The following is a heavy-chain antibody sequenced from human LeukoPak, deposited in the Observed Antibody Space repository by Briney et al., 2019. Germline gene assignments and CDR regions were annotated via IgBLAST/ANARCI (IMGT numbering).Heavy chain of an antibody. CDR1: GFTFSSYA. D-gene: IGHD1-26*01. J-gene: IGHJ4*02. CDR3: AKVTGVVGATVLVNDY. V-gene: IGHV3-23*01. CDR2: ISGSGGST. Sequence: GGPLRLSCAASGFTFSSYAMSWVRQAPGKGLEWVSAISGSGGSTYYADSVKGRFTISRDNSKNTLYLQMNSLRAEDTAVYYCAKVTGVVGATVLVNDYWGQGTLVTVSS.